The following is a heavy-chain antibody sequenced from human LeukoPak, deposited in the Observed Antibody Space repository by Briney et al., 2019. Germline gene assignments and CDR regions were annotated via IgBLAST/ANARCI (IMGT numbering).Heavy chain of an antibody. D-gene: IGHD4-11*01. V-gene: IGHV1-69*13. Sequence: ASVKVSCKASGGTFSSYAISWVRQAPGQGLERMGGIIPIFGTANYAQKFQGRVTITADESTSTAYMELSSLRSEDTAVYYCAREYSNGYYYYGMDVWGQGTTVTVSS. J-gene: IGHJ6*02. CDR2: IIPIFGTA. CDR1: GGTFSSYA. CDR3: AREYSNGYYYYGMDV.